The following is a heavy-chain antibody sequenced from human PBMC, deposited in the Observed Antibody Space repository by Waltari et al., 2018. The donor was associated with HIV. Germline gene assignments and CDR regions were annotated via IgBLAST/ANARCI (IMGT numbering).Heavy chain of an antibody. CDR3: AREASYYGTYYFDY. V-gene: IGHV3-74*01. CDR1: GFTFSSYW. J-gene: IGHJ4*02. D-gene: IGHD1-26*01. CDR2: INRDGSAT. Sequence: EVQLVESGGGLVQPGGSLRLSCAASGFTFSSYWMHWVRQVPGKGLVWVSRINRDGSATSYADSVKGRFTISRDNAKNTLYLQMNSLRAEDTAVYYCAREASYYGTYYFDYWGQGTLVTVSS.